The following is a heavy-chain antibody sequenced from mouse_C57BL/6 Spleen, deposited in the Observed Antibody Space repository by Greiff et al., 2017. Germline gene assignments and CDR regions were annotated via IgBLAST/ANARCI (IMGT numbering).Heavy chain of an antibody. CDR2: IDPETGGT. V-gene: IGHV1-15*01. J-gene: IGHJ4*01. D-gene: IGHD1-1*01. CDR1: GYTFTDYE. CDR3: KRKHYEFYYVRDY. Sequence: QVQLQQSGAELVRPGASVTLSCKASGYTFTDYEMHWVKQTPVHGLEWIGAIDPETGGTAYNQKFKGKAILTADKSSSTAYMELRSLTSGDSAVXYCKRKHYEFYYVRDYWGQGTSVTVSS.